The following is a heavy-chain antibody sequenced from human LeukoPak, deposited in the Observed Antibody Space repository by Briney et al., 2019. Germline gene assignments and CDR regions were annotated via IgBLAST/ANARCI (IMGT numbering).Heavy chain of an antibody. CDR2: INPNSGGT. V-gene: IGHV1-2*02. Sequence: ASVKVTCTASGYTFTGYYMHWVRQAPGQGLEWMGWINPNSGGTNYAQKFQGRVTMTRDTSIRTAYMELSRLRSDDTAVYYCARDLRLYGSFYGMDVWGQGTTVTVSS. J-gene: IGHJ6*02. D-gene: IGHD4-17*01. CDR1: GYTFTGYY. CDR3: ARDLRLYGSFYGMDV.